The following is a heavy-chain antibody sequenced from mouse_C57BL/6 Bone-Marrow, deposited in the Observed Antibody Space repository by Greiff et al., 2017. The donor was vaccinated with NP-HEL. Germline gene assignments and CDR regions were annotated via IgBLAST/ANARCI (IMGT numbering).Heavy chain of an antibody. CDR3: AREYDGYYVNWYFDV. Sequence: QVQLQQSGAELARPGASVKLSCKASGYTFTSYGLSWVKQRTGQGLEWIGEIYPRSGNTYYNEKFKGKATLTADKSSSTAYMELRSLTSEDSAVYFCAREYDGYYVNWYFDVWGTGTTVTVSS. J-gene: IGHJ1*03. D-gene: IGHD2-3*01. V-gene: IGHV1-81*01. CDR1: GYTFTSYG. CDR2: IYPRSGNT.